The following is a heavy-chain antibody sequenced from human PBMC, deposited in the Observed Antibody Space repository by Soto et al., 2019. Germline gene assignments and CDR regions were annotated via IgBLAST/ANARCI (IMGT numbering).Heavy chain of an antibody. Sequence: SETLSLTCAVYGGSFSGYYWSWIRQPPGKGLEWIGEINHSGSTNYNPSLKSRVTISVDTSKNQFSLKLSSVTAADTAVYYCARDFTVTYFDYWGQGTLVTVSS. CDR1: GGSFSGYY. CDR2: INHSGST. D-gene: IGHD4-17*01. J-gene: IGHJ4*02. CDR3: ARDFTVTYFDY. V-gene: IGHV4-34*01.